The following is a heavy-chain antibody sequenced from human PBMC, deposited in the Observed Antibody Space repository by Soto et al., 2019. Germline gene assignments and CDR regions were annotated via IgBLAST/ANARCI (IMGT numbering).Heavy chain of an antibody. D-gene: IGHD6-6*01. CDR2: TYYRSKWYD. V-gene: IGHV6-1*01. J-gene: IGHJ5*02. Sequence: SQTLSLTCVISGDSVSSNSAAWNWIRQSPSRGLEWLGRTYYRSKWYDDYAVSVRSRITINPDTSKNQFSLQLNSVTPEDTAVYYCARVDLRRSSLFWFDPWGQGTXVTVSS. CDR3: ARVDLRRSSLFWFDP. CDR1: GDSVSSNSAA.